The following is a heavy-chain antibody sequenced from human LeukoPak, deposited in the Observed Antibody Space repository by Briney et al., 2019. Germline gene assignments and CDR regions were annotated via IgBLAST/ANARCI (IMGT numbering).Heavy chain of an antibody. J-gene: IGHJ5*02. CDR1: GFTFSSYA. Sequence: GGSLRLSCAASGFTFSSYAMSWVRQAPGKGLEWVSAISGSGGSTYYADSVKGRFTISRDDGKISLYLQMNSLRVDDTAIYYCASWTDILTGYFDPWGQGTLVTVSS. CDR2: ISGSGGST. D-gene: IGHD3-9*01. CDR3: ASWTDILTGYFDP. V-gene: IGHV3-23*01.